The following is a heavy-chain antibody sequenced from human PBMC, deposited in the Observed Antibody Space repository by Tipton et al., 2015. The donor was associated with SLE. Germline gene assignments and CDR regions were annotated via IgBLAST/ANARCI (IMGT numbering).Heavy chain of an antibody. D-gene: IGHD6-13*01. CDR1: GGSISSYY. CDR3: ARRPADSSFDY. CDR2: IYYSGST. Sequence: TLSLTCTVSGGSISSYYWSWIRQPPGKGLEWIGYIYYSGSTNYNPSLKSRVTISVDTSKNQFSLKLSSVTAADTAVYYCARRPADSSFDYWGQGTLVTVSS. V-gene: IGHV4-59*01. J-gene: IGHJ4*02.